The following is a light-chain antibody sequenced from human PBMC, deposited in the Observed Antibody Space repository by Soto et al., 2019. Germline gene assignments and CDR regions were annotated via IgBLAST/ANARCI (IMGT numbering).Light chain of an antibody. CDR3: AAWDDSLSGRV. CDR2: RNS. V-gene: IGLV1-47*01. J-gene: IGLJ1*01. CDR1: SSNIGSNY. Sequence: QSVLTQPPSASGTPGPRVTISCSGSSSNIGSNYVYWYQQLPGTAPKLLIYRNSQRPSGVPDRFSGSKSGTSASLAISGLRSEDEADFYCAAWDDSLSGRVFGTGTKVTVL.